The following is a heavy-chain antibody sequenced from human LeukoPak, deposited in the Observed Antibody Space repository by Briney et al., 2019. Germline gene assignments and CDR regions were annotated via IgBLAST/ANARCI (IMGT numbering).Heavy chain of an antibody. CDR2: INSDGSST. V-gene: IGHV3-74*01. CDR3: AREGGSGSYYYYYGMDV. D-gene: IGHD3-10*01. CDR1: GFTFSSYW. Sequence: GSLRLSCAASGFTFSSYWMHWVRHAPGKGLVWVSRINSDGSSTSYADSVKGRFTISRDNAKNTLYLQMNSLRAEDTAVYYCAREGGSGSYYYYYGMDVWGQGTTVTVSS. J-gene: IGHJ6*02.